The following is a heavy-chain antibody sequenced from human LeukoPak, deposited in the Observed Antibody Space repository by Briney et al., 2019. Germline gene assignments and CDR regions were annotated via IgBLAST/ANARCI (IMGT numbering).Heavy chain of an antibody. V-gene: IGHV3-7*03. CDR1: GFTFSSYW. Sequence: PGGSLRLSCAASGFTFSSYWMSWVRQAPGKGLEWVANIKQDGSEKYYVDSVKGRFTISRDNAKNSLYLQMSSLRAEDTAVYYCARAKGVSSSWYRYFDYWGQGTLVTASS. J-gene: IGHJ4*02. CDR3: ARAKGVSSSWYRYFDY. CDR2: IKQDGSEK. D-gene: IGHD6-13*01.